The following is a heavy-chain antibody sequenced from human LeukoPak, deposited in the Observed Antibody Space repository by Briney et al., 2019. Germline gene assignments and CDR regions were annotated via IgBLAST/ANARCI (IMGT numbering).Heavy chain of an antibody. CDR3: SREMGDREFYFDY. Sequence: SVKVSCKASGGTFSNFAFSWVRQAPGQGPQWVGRIIPIVDVTSYAQNFKGRVTITADESTTTAYMELSSLRSEDTAGYYCSREMGDREFYFDYWGQGTLVTVSS. J-gene: IGHJ4*02. D-gene: IGHD3-10*01. V-gene: IGHV1-69*04. CDR2: IIPIVDVT. CDR1: GGTFSNFA.